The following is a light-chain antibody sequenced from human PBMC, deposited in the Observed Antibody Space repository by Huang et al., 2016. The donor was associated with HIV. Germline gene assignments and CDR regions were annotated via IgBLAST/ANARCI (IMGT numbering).Light chain of an antibody. Sequence: EIVLTQSPGTMSLSPGERATLSCRASQRVSSNYLAWYQQKSGQAPRLLIFGASSRATDIPDRFSGSGSGTDFTLTISRLEPEDFAVYYCQQYGGSPRTFGQGTKLEIK. V-gene: IGKV3-20*01. CDR3: QQYGGSPRT. CDR1: QRVSSNY. CDR2: GAS. J-gene: IGKJ2*01.